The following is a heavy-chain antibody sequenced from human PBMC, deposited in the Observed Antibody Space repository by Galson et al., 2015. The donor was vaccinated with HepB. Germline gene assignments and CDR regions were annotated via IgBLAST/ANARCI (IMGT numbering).Heavy chain of an antibody. CDR1: GYSFTSYW. CDR2: IDPSDSYT. J-gene: IGHJ3*02. CDR3: ATTVGYSYGLDAFDI. Sequence: SGAEVKKPGESLRISCKGSGYSFTSYWISWVRQMPGKGLEWMGRIDPSDSYTNYSPSFQGHVTISADRSISTAYLQWSSLKASDTAMYYCATTVGYSYGLDAFDIWGQGTMVTVSS. V-gene: IGHV5-10-1*01. D-gene: IGHD5-18*01.